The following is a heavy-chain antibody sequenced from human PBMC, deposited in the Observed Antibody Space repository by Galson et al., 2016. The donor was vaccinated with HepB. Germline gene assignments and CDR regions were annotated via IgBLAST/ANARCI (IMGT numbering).Heavy chain of an antibody. CDR3: ARESGNFDAGYIYLDY. Sequence: SLRLSCAASGFTFRDHGMNWVRQAPGKGLEWVSSVNWNGGSTAYADSVKGRFTISRDNAKNSLYLQMNSLRGEDTALYFCARESGNFDAGYIYLDYWGQGTLVTASS. CDR2: VNWNGGST. D-gene: IGHD4-23*01. CDR1: GFTFRDHG. J-gene: IGHJ4*02. V-gene: IGHV3-20*04.